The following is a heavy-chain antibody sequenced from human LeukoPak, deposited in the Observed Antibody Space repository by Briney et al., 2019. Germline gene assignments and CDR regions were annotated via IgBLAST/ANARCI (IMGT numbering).Heavy chain of an antibody. CDR3: AREAEYSYGPALDY. V-gene: IGHV3-23*01. Sequence: GGSLRLSCAASGFTFSSYAMSWVRQAPGKGLEWVSAISGSGGSTYYADSVKGRSTISRDNSKNTLYLQMNSLRAEDTAVYYCAREAEYSYGPALDYWGQGTLVTVSS. CDR1: GFTFSSYA. D-gene: IGHD5-18*01. CDR2: ISGSGGST. J-gene: IGHJ4*02.